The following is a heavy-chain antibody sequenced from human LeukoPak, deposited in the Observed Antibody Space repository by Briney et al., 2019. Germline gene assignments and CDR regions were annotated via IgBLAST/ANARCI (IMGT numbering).Heavy chain of an antibody. J-gene: IGHJ5*02. Sequence: SETLSLTCTVSGGSISSSSYYWGWIRQPPGKGLEWIGSIYYSGSTYYNPSLKSRVTISVDTSKNQFSLKLSAVTAADTAVYYCARESNNWFDPWGQGILVTVSS. CDR3: ARESNNWFDP. CDR2: IYYSGST. V-gene: IGHV4-39*07. CDR1: GGSISSSSYY.